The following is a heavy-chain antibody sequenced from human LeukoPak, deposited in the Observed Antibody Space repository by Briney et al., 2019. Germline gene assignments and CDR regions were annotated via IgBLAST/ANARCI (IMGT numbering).Heavy chain of an antibody. V-gene: IGHV4-34*01. Sequence: SETLSLTCAVYGGSFSGYYWSWIRQPPGKGLEWIGEIKHSGSTNYNPSLKSRVTISVDTSKNQFSLKLSSVTAADTAVYYCARGRGSGNWFDPWGQGTLVTVSS. CDR2: IKHSGST. CDR1: GGSFSGYY. J-gene: IGHJ5*02. D-gene: IGHD3-10*01. CDR3: ARGRGSGNWFDP.